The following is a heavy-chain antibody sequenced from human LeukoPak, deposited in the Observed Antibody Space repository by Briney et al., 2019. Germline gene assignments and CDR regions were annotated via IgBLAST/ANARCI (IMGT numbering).Heavy chain of an antibody. V-gene: IGHV3-21*01. D-gene: IGHD3-16*02. CDR3: ASILITFGGVIVFDY. J-gene: IGHJ4*02. CDR1: GFTFSSYS. CDR2: ISSSSSYI. Sequence: GGSLRLSCAASGFTFSSYSMNWVRQAPGKGLEWASSISSSSSYIYYADSVKGRFTISRDNAKNSLYLQMNSLRAEDTAVYYCASILITFGGVIVFDYWGRGTLVTVSS.